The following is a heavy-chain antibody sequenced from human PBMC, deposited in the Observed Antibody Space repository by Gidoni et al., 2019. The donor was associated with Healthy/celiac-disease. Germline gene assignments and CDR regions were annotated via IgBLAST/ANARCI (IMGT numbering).Heavy chain of an antibody. CDR2: IYSGGST. CDR1: GFTVSSNY. Sequence: EVQLVESGGGLVQPGGSLRLSCAASGFTVSSNYMSWVRQAPGKGLAWVSVIYSGGSTYYADSVKGRFTISRDNSKNTLYLQMNSLRAEDTAVYYCARDPYDSSGYADWYFDLWGRGTLVTVSS. J-gene: IGHJ2*01. CDR3: ARDPYDSSGYADWYFDL. V-gene: IGHV3-66*01. D-gene: IGHD3-22*01.